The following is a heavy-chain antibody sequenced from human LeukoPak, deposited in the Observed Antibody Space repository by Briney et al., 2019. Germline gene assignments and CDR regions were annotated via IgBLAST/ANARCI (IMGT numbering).Heavy chain of an antibody. CDR3: ARDIKAARTPFDY. D-gene: IGHD6-6*01. J-gene: IGHJ4*02. CDR1: GYTFTNSD. CDR2: MNPNSGST. V-gene: IGHV1-2*02. Sequence: ASVKVSCTASGYTFTNSDINWVRQAPGQGLEWMGWMNPNSGSTNYAQKFQGRVTMTRDTSISTAYMELSRLRADDTAVYYCARDIKAARTPFDYWGQGTLVTVSS.